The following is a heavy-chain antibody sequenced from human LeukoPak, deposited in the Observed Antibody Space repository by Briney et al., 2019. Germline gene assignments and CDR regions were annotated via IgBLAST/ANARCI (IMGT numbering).Heavy chain of an antibody. CDR2: INSDGSST. Sequence: GGSLRLSCAASGFTFSSYWMHWVRQAPRKGLVWVSRINSDGSSTSYADSVKGRFTISRDNAKNTLYLQMNSLRAEDTAVYYCARAGRAVGDAFDIWGQGTMVTVSS. J-gene: IGHJ3*02. V-gene: IGHV3-74*01. D-gene: IGHD1-26*01. CDR3: ARAGRAVGDAFDI. CDR1: GFTFSSYW.